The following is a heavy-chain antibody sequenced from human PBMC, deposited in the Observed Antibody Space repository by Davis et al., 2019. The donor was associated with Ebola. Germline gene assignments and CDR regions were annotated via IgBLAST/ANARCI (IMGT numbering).Heavy chain of an antibody. Sequence: GGSLRLSCAASGFTVSSNYMSWVRQAPGKGLEWVSVIYSGGSTYYADSVKGRFTISRDNSKNTLYLQMNSLRAEDTAVYYCARDWRGYYGSGSYTSFDYGMDVWGQGTTVTVSS. J-gene: IGHJ6*02. D-gene: IGHD3-10*01. CDR3: ARDWRGYYGSGSYTSFDYGMDV. CDR2: IYSGGST. V-gene: IGHV3-66*01. CDR1: GFTVSSNY.